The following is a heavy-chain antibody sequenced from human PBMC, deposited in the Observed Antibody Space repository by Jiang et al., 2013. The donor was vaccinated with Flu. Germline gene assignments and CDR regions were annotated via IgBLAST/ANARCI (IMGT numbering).Heavy chain of an antibody. J-gene: IGHJ5*02. Sequence: VQLVESGGGLVKPGGSLRLSCAASGFSFSTYTMNWVRQAPGKGLEWVSSITSSSNYIYYIDSVKGRFTISRDNAKNSLYLQMNSLRAEDTAVYYCARDLDSSGSFVGGFGAWGQGTPVTVSS. CDR3: ARDLDSSGSFVGGFGA. CDR2: ITSSSNYI. D-gene: IGHD3-22*01. V-gene: IGHV3-21*01. CDR1: GFSFSTYT.